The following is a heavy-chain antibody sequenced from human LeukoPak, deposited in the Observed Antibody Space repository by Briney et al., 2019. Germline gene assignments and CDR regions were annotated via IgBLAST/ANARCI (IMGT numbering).Heavy chain of an antibody. CDR2: MNPNSGNT. J-gene: IGHJ4*02. D-gene: IGHD3-10*01. CDR1: GYTFTIYD. V-gene: IGHV1-8*01. Sequence: ASVKVSCKASGYTFTIYDINWVRQAPGQGLGWMGWMNPNSGNTGYAQKFQGRVTMTRNTSISTAYMELSSLRSEDTAVYYCAREMVRGVIILFGGFDYWGQGTLVTVSS. CDR3: AREMVRGVIILFGGFDY.